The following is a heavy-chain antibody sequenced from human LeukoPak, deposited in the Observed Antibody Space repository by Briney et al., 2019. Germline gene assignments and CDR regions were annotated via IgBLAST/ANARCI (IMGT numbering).Heavy chain of an antibody. Sequence: ASVKVSCKAFGYTFTSYGISWLRQAPGQGLEWMGWISAYNGNTNYAQKLQGRVTMTTDTSTSTAYMELRSLRSDDTAVYYCARDGYCSGGSCYVDWFDPWGQGTLVTVSS. J-gene: IGHJ5*02. CDR1: GYTFTSYG. V-gene: IGHV1-18*01. CDR3: ARDGYCSGGSCYVDWFDP. CDR2: ISAYNGNT. D-gene: IGHD2-15*01.